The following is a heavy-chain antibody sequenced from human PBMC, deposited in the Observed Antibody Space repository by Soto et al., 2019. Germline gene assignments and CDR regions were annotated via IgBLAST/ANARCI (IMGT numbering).Heavy chain of an antibody. CDR2: ISSSGSTI. CDR3: ARDEYSSSSHFDY. CDR1: GFTFSDYY. J-gene: IGHJ4*02. D-gene: IGHD6-6*01. Sequence: GGSLRLSCAASGFTFSDYYMSWIRQAPGKGLEWVSYISSSGSTIYYADSVKGRFTISRDNAKNSLYLQMNSLRAEDTAVYYCARDEYSSSSHFDYWGQGTLVTVSS. V-gene: IGHV3-11*01.